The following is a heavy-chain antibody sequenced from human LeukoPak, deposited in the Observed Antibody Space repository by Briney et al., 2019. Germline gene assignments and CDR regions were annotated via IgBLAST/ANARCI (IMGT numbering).Heavy chain of an antibody. CDR1: GGSISSYY. V-gene: IGHV4-59*01. CDR3: ARTYSSSWYEGVGDAFDI. D-gene: IGHD6-13*01. Sequence: KPSETLSLTCTVSGGSISSYYWSWIRQPPGKGLEWIGYIYYSGSTNYNPSLKSRVTISVDTSKNQFSLKLSSVTAADTAVYYCARTYSSSWYEGVGDAFDIWGQGTMVTVSS. CDR2: IYYSGST. J-gene: IGHJ3*02.